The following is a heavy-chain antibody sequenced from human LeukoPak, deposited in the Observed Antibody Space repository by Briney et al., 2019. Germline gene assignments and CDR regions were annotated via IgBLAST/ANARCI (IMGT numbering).Heavy chain of an antibody. CDR3: ARDDSGYSGYHIDY. D-gene: IGHD5-12*01. V-gene: IGHV4-38-2*02. Sequence: SETLSLTCTVSGYSISSGYYWGWIRQPPGKGLEWIGSIYHSGSTYYNPSVKSRVTISVDTSKNQFSLKLSSVTAADTAVYYCARDDSGYSGYHIDYWGQGTLVTVSS. J-gene: IGHJ4*02. CDR2: IYHSGST. CDR1: GYSISSGYY.